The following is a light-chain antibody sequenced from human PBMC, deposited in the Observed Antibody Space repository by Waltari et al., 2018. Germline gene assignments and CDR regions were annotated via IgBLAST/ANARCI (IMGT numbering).Light chain of an antibody. J-gene: IGKJ4*01. V-gene: IGKV1-39*01. Sequence: DIQMTQSPSSLSASVGDRVTITCRESQTIDRYLNWYQQKPGKAPKLLNYGISNLKSGVPSRFSGSGSGTDCTLTISSLPPEDLATYDCQQSDSSPLTFGGGTKVEIK. CDR2: GIS. CDR1: QTIDRY. CDR3: QQSDSSPLT.